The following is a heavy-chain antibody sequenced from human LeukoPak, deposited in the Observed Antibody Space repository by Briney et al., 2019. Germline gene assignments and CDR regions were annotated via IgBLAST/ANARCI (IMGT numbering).Heavy chain of an antibody. D-gene: IGHD3-10*01. V-gene: IGHV4-61*09. CDR3: ARASGSVIYYNSCDS. CDR1: GASLSSGSDY. J-gene: IGHJ5*01. Sequence: SETLSLTCTVSGASLSSGSDYWTWIRQPAGEGLEWIGQIYSSGSANYSPSLTSRVTISADTSKNQFFLKINSVTAADTAVYYCARASGSVIYYNSCDSWGQGILVAVSS. CDR2: IYSSGSA.